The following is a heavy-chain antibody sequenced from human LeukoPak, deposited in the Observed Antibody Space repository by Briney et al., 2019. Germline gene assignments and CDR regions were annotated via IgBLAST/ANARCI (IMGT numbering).Heavy chain of an antibody. CDR2: INPSGGST. Sequence: ASVKVSCKASGYTFTSYYMHWVRQAPGQGLEWMGIINPSGGSTSYAQKFQGRVTMTRDTSTSTVYMELSSLRPEDTAVYYCARKGLVLEAFDIWGQGTMVTVSS. CDR3: ARKGLVLEAFDI. D-gene: IGHD6-19*01. V-gene: IGHV1-46*01. CDR1: GYTFTSYY. J-gene: IGHJ3*02.